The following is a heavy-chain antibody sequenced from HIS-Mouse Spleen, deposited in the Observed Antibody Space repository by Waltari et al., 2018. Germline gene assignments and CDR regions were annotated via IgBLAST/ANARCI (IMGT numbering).Heavy chain of an antibody. J-gene: IGHJ3*02. D-gene: IGHD2-2*01. Sequence: QLQLQESGPGLVKPSETLSLTCTVSGGSISSSSYYWGWIRQPPGKGLEWIGSIYYSGRTYYNPSLKSRVTISVDTSKNQFSLKLSSVTAADTAVYYCATAPGGYCSSTSCSDAFDIWGQGTMVTVSS. CDR2: IYYSGRT. V-gene: IGHV4-39*07. CDR1: GGSISSSSYY. CDR3: ATAPGGYCSSTSCSDAFDI.